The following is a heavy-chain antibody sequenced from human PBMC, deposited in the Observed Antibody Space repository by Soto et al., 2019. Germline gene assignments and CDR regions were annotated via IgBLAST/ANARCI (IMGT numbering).Heavy chain of an antibody. CDR3: AKFPRRIAARAYYFDY. J-gene: IGHJ4*02. CDR1: GSTFSSYA. D-gene: IGHD6-6*01. Sequence: GGSLGLSCAATGSTFSSYAMSWVRQAPGKGLEWVSAISGSGGSTYYADSVKGRFTISRDNSKNTLYLQMNGPRAEDTAVYYCAKFPRRIAARAYYFDYWGQGTLVTVSS. V-gene: IGHV3-23*01. CDR2: ISGSGGST.